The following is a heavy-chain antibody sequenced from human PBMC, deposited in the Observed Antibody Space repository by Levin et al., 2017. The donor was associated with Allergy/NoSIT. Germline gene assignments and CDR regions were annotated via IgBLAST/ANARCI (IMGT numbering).Heavy chain of an antibody. CDR2: IYYSGST. J-gene: IGHJ4*02. CDR3: ARDRVWDGGLFDY. Sequence: SQTLSLTCTVSGGSISSSSYYWGWIRQPPGKGLEWIGSIYYSGSTYYNPSLKSRVTISVDTSKNQFSLKLSSVTAADTAVYYCARDRVWDGGLFDYWGQGTLVTVSS. D-gene: IGHD5/OR15-5a*01. CDR1: GGSISSSSYY. V-gene: IGHV4-39*07.